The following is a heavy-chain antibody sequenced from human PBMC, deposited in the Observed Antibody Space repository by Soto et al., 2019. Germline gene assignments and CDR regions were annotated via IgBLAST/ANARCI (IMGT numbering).Heavy chain of an antibody. CDR2: IHYTGNT. CDR3: ARDRLPLAGIDY. D-gene: IGHD6-19*01. Sequence: SETLPLTSGVWAASVSGGSYFWSCIRQPPGKGMQWIGYIHYTGNTKYNPSIKSRVTTSVDMSKNQLSLQLRSVTAADTAVYYCARDRLPLAGIDYCGQGILVTVSS. V-gene: IGHV4-61*01. CDR1: AASVSGGSYF. J-gene: IGHJ4*02.